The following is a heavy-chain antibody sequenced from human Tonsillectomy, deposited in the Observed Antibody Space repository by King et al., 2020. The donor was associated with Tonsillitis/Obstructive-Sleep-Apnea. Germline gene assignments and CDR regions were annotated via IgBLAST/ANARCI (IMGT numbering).Heavy chain of an antibody. J-gene: IGHJ5*02. Sequence: VQLVESGGGLVKPGGSLRLPCAASGFTFSDYYMSWIRPARGKGREWVSYITSSGSTRYYADFVKGRFTMSRDNAKNSLYLQMHSLRAEDTAVYYCARVGDIVVVPAAIWFDPWGQGTLVTVSS. CDR3: ARVGDIVVVPAAIWFDP. CDR1: GFTFSDYY. CDR2: ITSSGSTR. V-gene: IGHV3-11*01. D-gene: IGHD2-2*01.